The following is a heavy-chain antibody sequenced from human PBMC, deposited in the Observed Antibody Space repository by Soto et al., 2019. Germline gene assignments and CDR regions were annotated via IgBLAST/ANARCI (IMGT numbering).Heavy chain of an antibody. Sequence: EVQLVESGGGLVKPGGSLRLSCAASGFTFSSYSMNWVRQAPGKGLEWVSSISSSSSYIYYADSVKGRFTISRDNAKNSLYLQMNSLRAEDTAVYYCARPFTILGHPRLPYGMDVWGQGTTVTVSS. V-gene: IGHV3-21*01. CDR1: GFTFSSYS. D-gene: IGHD3-3*01. CDR2: ISSSSSYI. CDR3: ARPFTILGHPRLPYGMDV. J-gene: IGHJ6*02.